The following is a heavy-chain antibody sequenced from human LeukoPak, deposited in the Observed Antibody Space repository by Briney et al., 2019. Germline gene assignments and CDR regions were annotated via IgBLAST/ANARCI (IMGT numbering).Heavy chain of an antibody. CDR3: ARDRYDFWSGHDF. J-gene: IGHJ4*02. CDR1: GYTFTSYG. V-gene: IGHV3-21*01. CDR2: ISSSSSYI. D-gene: IGHD3-3*01. Sequence: SCKASGYTFTSYGISWVRQAPGKGLEWVSSISSSSSYIYYADSVKGRFTISRDNAKNSLYLQMNSLRAEDTAVYYCARDRYDFWSGHDFWGQGTVVTVSS.